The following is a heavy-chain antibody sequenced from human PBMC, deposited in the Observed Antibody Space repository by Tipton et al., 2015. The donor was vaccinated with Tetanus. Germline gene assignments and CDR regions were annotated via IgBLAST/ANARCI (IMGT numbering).Heavy chain of an antibody. CDR1: GGSISSYY. V-gene: IGHV4-59*01. D-gene: IGHD3-3*01. CDR2: IYYSGST. CDR3: ARANYDSSKKGAFDA. J-gene: IGHJ4*02. Sequence: TLSLTCTVSGGSISSYYWSWIRQPPGKGLEWIGYIYYSGSTNYNPSLKSRVTISVDTSKNQFSLKLSSVTAADTAVYFCARANYDSSKKGAFDAWGQGILVIVSA.